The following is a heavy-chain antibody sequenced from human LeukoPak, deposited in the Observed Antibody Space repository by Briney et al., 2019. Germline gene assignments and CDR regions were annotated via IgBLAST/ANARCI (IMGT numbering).Heavy chain of an antibody. Sequence: GGSLRLSCAASGFTFSSYAMSWVRQAPGKGLEWVSAISGSGGSTYYADSVKGRFTISRDNSKNTLYLQMNSLRAEHTAVCYCANFDGVVVPAAPNWFDPWGQGTLVTVSS. J-gene: IGHJ5*02. D-gene: IGHD2-2*01. CDR3: ANFDGVVVPAAPNWFDP. V-gene: IGHV3-23*01. CDR2: ISGSGGST. CDR1: GFTFSSYA.